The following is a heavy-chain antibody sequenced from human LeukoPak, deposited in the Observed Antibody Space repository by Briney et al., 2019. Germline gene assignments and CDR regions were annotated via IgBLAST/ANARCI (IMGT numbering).Heavy chain of an antibody. CDR1: GGSFSGYY. CDR3: ARGRYSSSWNNWFDP. V-gene: IGHV4-34*01. J-gene: IGHJ5*02. CDR2: INHSGST. Sequence: SETLSLTCAVYGGSFSGYYWSWIRQPPGKGLEWIGEINHSGSTNYNPSLKSRVTISVDTSKNQFSLKLSSVTAADTAVYYCARGRYSSSWNNWFDPWGQGTLATVSS. D-gene: IGHD6-13*01.